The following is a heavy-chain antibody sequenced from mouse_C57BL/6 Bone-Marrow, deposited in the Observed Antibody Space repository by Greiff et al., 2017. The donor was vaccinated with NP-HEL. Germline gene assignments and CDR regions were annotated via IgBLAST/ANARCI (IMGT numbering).Heavy chain of an antibody. CDR1: GYTFTSYD. D-gene: IGHD2-2*01. J-gene: IGHJ2*01. CDR3: ARGGWLRD. CDR2: IYPRDGST. Sequence: VKLQESGPELVKPGASVKLSCKASGYTFTSYDINWVKQRPGQGLEWIGWIYPRDGSTKYNEKLKGKATLTVDTSSSTAYMELHSLTSEDAAVYFCARGGWLRDWGQGTTLTVSS. V-gene: IGHV1-85*01.